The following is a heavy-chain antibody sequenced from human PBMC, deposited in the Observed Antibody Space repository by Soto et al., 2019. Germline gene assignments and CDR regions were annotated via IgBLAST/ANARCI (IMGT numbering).Heavy chain of an antibody. CDR1: GYTFTGYY. D-gene: IGHD3-10*01. J-gene: IGHJ4*02. Sequence: ASVKVSCKASGYTFTGYYMHWVRQAPGQGLEWMGWINPNSGGTNYAQKFQGWVTMTRDTSISTAYMELSRLRSDDTAVYYCAREGMVRGVIRPPLGYWGQGTLVTVSS. V-gene: IGHV1-2*04. CDR3: AREGMVRGVIRPPLGY. CDR2: INPNSGGT.